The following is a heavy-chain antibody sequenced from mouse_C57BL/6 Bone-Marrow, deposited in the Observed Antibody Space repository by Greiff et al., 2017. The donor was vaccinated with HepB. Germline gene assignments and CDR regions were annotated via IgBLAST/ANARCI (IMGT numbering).Heavy chain of an antibody. Sequence: EVMLVESGGGLVQPGGSLSLSCAASGFTFTDYYMSWVRQPPGKALEWLGFIRNKANGYTTEYSASVKGRFTISRDNSQSILYLQMNALRAEDSATDYCARLGDYSPYGDYWGQGTTLTVSS. CDR2: IRNKANGYTT. D-gene: IGHD2-12*01. CDR1: GFTFTDYY. V-gene: IGHV7-3*01. CDR3: ARLGDYSPYGDY. J-gene: IGHJ2*01.